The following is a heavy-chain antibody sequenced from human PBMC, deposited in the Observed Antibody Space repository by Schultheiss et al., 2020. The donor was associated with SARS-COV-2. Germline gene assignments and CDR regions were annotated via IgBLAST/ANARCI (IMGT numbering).Heavy chain of an antibody. CDR3: ARESPLRFLEWLSHYYYYYGMDV. D-gene: IGHD3-3*01. Sequence: SETLSLTCTVSGGSISSYYWSWIRQPAGKGLEWIGRIYTSGSTNYNPSLKSRVTISVDTSKNQFSLKLSSVTAADTAVYYCARESPLRFLEWLSHYYYYYGMDVWGQGTTVTVSS. CDR2: IYTSGST. J-gene: IGHJ6*02. CDR1: GGSISSYY. V-gene: IGHV4-4*07.